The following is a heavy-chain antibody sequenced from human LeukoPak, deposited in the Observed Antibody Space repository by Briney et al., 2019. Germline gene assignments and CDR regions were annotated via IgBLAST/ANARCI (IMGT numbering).Heavy chain of an antibody. Sequence: PSETLSLTCTVSGGSISSHYWSWIRQPAGKGLEWIGRIYTSGSTNYNPSLKSRVTMSVDTSNNQFSLKLSSVTAADTAVYYCARDSVWFGESHDAFDIWGQGTMVTVSS. J-gene: IGHJ3*02. D-gene: IGHD3-10*01. CDR2: IYTSGST. CDR1: GGSISSHY. CDR3: ARDSVWFGESHDAFDI. V-gene: IGHV4-4*07.